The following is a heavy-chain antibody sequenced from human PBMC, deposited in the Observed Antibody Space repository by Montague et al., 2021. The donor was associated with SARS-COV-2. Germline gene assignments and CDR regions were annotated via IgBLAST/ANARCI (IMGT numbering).Heavy chain of an antibody. V-gene: IGHV4-59*01. CDR2: IYYSCST. Sequence: SETLSLTCTVSGGSISNYYWSWIRQPPGKGLEWIGYIYYSCSTNYNPSLKSRVTISVDTSKSQFSLKLSSVTAADTAVYYCARVQRGYYYGLGVSDHFDYWGQGTLVTVSS. D-gene: IGHD3-10*01. CDR3: ARVQRGYYYGLGVSDHFDY. J-gene: IGHJ4*02. CDR1: GGSISNYY.